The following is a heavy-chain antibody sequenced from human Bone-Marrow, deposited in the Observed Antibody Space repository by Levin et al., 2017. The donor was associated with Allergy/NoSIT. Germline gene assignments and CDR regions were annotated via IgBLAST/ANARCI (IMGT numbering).Heavy chain of an antibody. Sequence: PGGSLRLSCAASGFTVSSNYMSWVRQAPGKGLEWVSVIYSCGSTYYADSVKGRFTISRDNSKNTLYLQMNSLRAEDTAVYYCARDRCARGHSLFYFDYWGQGTLVTVSS. CDR2: IYSCGST. CDR3: ARDRCARGHSLFYFDY. J-gene: IGHJ4*02. D-gene: IGHD3-10*01. CDR1: GFTVSSNY. V-gene: IGHV3-66*03.